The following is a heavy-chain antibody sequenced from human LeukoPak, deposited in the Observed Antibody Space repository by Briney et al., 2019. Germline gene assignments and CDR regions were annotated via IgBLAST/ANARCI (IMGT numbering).Heavy chain of an antibody. CDR1: GFTFSSYA. D-gene: IGHD2-2*02. J-gene: IGHJ4*02. CDR2: ISYDGSNK. V-gene: IGHV3-30-3*01. Sequence: GGSLRLSCAASGFTFSSYAMHWVRQAPAKGLEWVAVISYDGSNKYYADSVKGRFTISRDNSKNTLYLQMNSLRAEDTAVYYCARGEYQLLYTYYFDYWGQGTLVTVS. CDR3: ARGEYQLLYTYYFDY.